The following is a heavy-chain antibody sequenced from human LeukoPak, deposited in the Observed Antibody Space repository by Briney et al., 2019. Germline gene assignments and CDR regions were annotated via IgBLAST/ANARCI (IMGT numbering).Heavy chain of an antibody. CDR3: AREVSIVGAKTGFDH. Sequence: GGSLRLSCAASGFTVSSNYMSWVRQAPGKGLEWVSVIYSGGSTYYADSVKGRFTISRDNSKNTLYLQMNSLRAEDTAVYYCAREVSIVGAKTGFDHWGQGTLVTVSS. V-gene: IGHV3-53*01. D-gene: IGHD1-26*01. CDR2: IYSGGST. J-gene: IGHJ4*02. CDR1: GFTVSSNY.